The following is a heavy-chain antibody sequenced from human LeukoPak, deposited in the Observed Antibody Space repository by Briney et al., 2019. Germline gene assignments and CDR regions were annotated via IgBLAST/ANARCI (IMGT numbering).Heavy chain of an antibody. J-gene: IGHJ4*02. CDR2: ISGSGYAT. Sequence: PGGSLRLSCAASGFTFSKYAMTWLRQAPGKGLEWVSTISGSGYATYFADSVKGRFTISRDNSKNTLYLQMNSLKAEDTAVYYCAKGHMDYYDSSGRGGYFDYWGQGTLVTVSS. V-gene: IGHV3-23*01. D-gene: IGHD3-22*01. CDR3: AKGHMDYYDSSGRGGYFDY. CDR1: GFTFSKYA.